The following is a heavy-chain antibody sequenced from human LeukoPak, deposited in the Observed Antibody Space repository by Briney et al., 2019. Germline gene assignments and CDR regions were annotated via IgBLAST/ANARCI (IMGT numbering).Heavy chain of an antibody. Sequence: GGSLRLFFAAAGITSSTYWMHLVRPGPGKSLVVVSRISTDGSITTYADSVRGRFTISRDNAKNTLYLQMKSLTAEDTAIYFCASAPFSVFGVVSWGQGTLVTVSS. CDR3: ASAPFSVFGVVS. CDR1: GITSSTYW. D-gene: IGHD3-3*01. J-gene: IGHJ5*02. CDR2: ISTDGSIT. V-gene: IGHV3-74*03.